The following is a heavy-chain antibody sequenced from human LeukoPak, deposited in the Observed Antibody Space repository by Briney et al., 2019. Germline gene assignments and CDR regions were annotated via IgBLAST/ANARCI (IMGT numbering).Heavy chain of an antibody. CDR2: VYYAGNT. J-gene: IGHJ4*02. D-gene: IGHD6-19*01. CDR3: ARQPTVNRGAVASTFDY. V-gene: IGHV4-39*01. Sequence: SETLSLTCTVSGALFSSTIHYWAWIRQPPGKGLEWIGSVYYAGNTYYNASFQNRVTISMDTSKNQFSLRLSTMSATDTAVYFCARQPTVNRGAVASTFDYWGQGTLVTVSS. CDR1: GALFSSTIHY.